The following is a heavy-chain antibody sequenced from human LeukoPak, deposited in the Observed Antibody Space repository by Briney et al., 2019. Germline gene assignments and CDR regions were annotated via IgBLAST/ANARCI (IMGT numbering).Heavy chain of an antibody. Sequence: GASVKVSCKASGGTFSSYAISWVRQAPGQGLEWMGGIIPIFGTANYAQKFQGRVTITADESTSTAYMELSSLGSEDTAVYYCARGPFDSLLRLDYWGQGTLVTVSS. CDR3: ARGPFDSLLRLDY. V-gene: IGHV1-69*13. J-gene: IGHJ4*02. CDR2: IIPIFGTA. CDR1: GGTFSSYA. D-gene: IGHD2-21*01.